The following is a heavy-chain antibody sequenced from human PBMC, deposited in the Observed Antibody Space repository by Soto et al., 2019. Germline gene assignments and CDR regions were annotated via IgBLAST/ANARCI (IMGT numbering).Heavy chain of an antibody. CDR3: ARPSTVINPHCCFDL. CDR2: INSDGRTT. CDR1: GFTFSNCW. Sequence: EGQLVDSGGGLVQTGGSLRLSYAASGFTFSNCWMHWVRQAPGKGLLFLSRINSDGRTTSYADSVKGRFTISRDNAKNTLYLQMNSLPAEDTAVYYCARPSTVINPHCCFDLWGRGALVPVAS. V-gene: IGHV3-74*01. J-gene: IGHJ2*01. D-gene: IGHD4-17*01.